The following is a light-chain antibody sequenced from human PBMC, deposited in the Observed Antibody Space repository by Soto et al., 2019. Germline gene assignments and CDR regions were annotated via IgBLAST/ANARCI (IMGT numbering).Light chain of an antibody. Sequence: EIVMTQSPATLSVSPGERATLSCRASQSVSSNLAWYQQKPGQAPRLLIYGASTRATGIPARFSGSGSGTEFTLTFSSLQSEDLAVYYCQQYNSWPPLTFGGGTKVEIK. CDR2: GAS. J-gene: IGKJ4*01. CDR3: QQYNSWPPLT. CDR1: QSVSSN. V-gene: IGKV3-15*01.